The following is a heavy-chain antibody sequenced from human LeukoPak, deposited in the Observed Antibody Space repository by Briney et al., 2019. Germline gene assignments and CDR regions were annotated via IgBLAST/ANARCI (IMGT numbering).Heavy chain of an antibody. D-gene: IGHD1-26*01. CDR2: IKQDASEK. J-gene: IGHJ4*02. CDR3: VRDTGGSGSYPDY. Sequence: GGSLRLSCAASGFTFSNYWMTWVRPAPGKGLEWVANIKQDASEKYYVDSVKGRFTISRDNAKNSLYLQVNSLRVEDTAVYYCVRDTGGSGSYPDYWGQGTLVTVSS. V-gene: IGHV3-7*01. CDR1: GFTFSNYW.